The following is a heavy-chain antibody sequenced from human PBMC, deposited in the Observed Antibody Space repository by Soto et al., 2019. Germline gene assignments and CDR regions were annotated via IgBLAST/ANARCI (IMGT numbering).Heavy chain of an antibody. CDR2: ISDDSSYI. CDR3: ATPYYFNH. V-gene: IGHV3-21*06. CDR1: GFMFSAYT. Sequence: PGGSLRLSCAASGFMFSAYTMNWVRQAPGKGLEWLSSISDDSSYIDYADSLRGQFTVSRDNARNSLYLQIDSLGVEDTAVYYCATPYYFNHWGPGTLVTVSS. D-gene: IGHD3-16*01. J-gene: IGHJ1*01.